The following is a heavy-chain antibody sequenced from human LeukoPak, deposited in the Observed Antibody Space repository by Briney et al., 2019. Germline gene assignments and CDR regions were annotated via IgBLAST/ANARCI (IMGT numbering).Heavy chain of an antibody. V-gene: IGHV1-69*01. CDR1: GGTFSSYA. Sequence: GASVKVSCKASGGTFSSYAISWVRQAPGQGLEWMGGIIPIFGTANYAQKFQGRVTITADESTSTAYMELSSLRSEDTAVYYCAIDLWFGEHYYYYMDVWGKGTTVTISS. J-gene: IGHJ6*03. D-gene: IGHD3-10*01. CDR3: AIDLWFGEHYYYYMDV. CDR2: IIPIFGTA.